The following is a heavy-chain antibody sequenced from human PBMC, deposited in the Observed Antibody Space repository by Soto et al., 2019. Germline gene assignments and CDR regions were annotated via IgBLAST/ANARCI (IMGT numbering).Heavy chain of an antibody. V-gene: IGHV3-23*01. J-gene: IGHJ4*02. CDR2: ISGSGSST. D-gene: IGHD3-10*01. Sequence: EVQLLESGGGLVQPGGSLRLSCAASEFRFSNYAMSWVRQAPGKGLDWVSCISGSGSSTYYAESVKGRFAISRDNSKNSLYLQLNSLRAEDTALYFCAKDRGAYCASSNDHWGQGTLVTVS. CDR1: EFRFSNYA. CDR3: AKDRGAYCASSNDH.